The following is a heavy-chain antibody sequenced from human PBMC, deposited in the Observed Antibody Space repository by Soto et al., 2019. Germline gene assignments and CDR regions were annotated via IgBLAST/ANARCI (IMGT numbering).Heavy chain of an antibody. CDR1: GGSISSYY. Sequence: QVQLQESGPGLVKPSETLSLTCTVSGGSISSYYWSWIRQPPGKGLEWIGYIYYSGSTNYNPSLKSRVTISVDTSKNQFSLKLSSVTAADTAVYYCARGTLWFGELSVFVGGVNWFDPWGQGTLVTVSS. V-gene: IGHV4-59*01. CDR2: IYYSGST. D-gene: IGHD3-10*01. J-gene: IGHJ5*02. CDR3: ARGTLWFGELSVFVGGVNWFDP.